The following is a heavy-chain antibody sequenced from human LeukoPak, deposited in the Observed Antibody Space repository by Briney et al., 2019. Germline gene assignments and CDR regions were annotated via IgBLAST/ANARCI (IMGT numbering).Heavy chain of an antibody. D-gene: IGHD6-13*01. J-gene: IGHJ4*02. CDR2: IYYSGST. CDR1: GGSISSSSYY. V-gene: IGHV4-39*01. Sequence: SETLSLTCTVSGGSISSSSYYWGWIRQPPGKGLEWIGSIYYSGSTYYNPSLKSRVTISVDTSKNQFSLKLSSVTAADTAVYYCARLESSWLDYWGQGTLVTVSA. CDR3: ARLESSWLDY.